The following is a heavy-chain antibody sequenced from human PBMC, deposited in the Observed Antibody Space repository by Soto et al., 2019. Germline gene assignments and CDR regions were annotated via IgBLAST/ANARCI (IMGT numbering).Heavy chain of an antibody. CDR1: GYSFTSYW. J-gene: IGHJ3*02. D-gene: IGHD6-19*01. CDR3: ARHKGYSSGWYSAFDI. V-gene: IGHV5-51*01. CDR2: IYPGDSDT. Sequence: GESLKFSCKGSGYSFTSYWIGWVRQMPGKGLEWMGIIYPGDSDTRYSPSFQGQVTISADKSISTAYLQWSSLKASDTAMYYCARHKGYSSGWYSAFDIWGQGTMVTDSS.